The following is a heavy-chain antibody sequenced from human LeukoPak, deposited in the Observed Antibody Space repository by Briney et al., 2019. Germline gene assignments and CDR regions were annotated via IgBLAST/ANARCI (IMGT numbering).Heavy chain of an antibody. CDR3: ARTRGYCTNGVCPDYYYYYMDV. Sequence: PGGSLRLSCAASGFTFSSYGMHWVRQAPGKGLEWVAFIRYDGSNKYYADSVKGRFTISRDNSKNTLYLQMNSLRAEDTAVYYCARTRGYCTNGVCPDYYYYYMDVWGKGTTVTVSS. J-gene: IGHJ6*03. D-gene: IGHD2-8*01. CDR2: IRYDGSNK. CDR1: GFTFSSYG. V-gene: IGHV3-33*08.